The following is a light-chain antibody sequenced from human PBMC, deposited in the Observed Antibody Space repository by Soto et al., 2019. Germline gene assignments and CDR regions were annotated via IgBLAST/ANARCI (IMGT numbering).Light chain of an antibody. J-gene: IGKJ1*01. CDR3: QQRSNWPRT. CDR2: GAS. V-gene: IGKV3-11*01. Sequence: EIVLTQSPGTLSLSPGERTTLSCRASQSVSSNFLDWYQQKPGQAPRLLIYGASNRATGIPARFSGSGSGTDFTLTISSLEPEDLAVYYCQQRSNWPRTFGQGTKVDIK. CDR1: QSVSSN.